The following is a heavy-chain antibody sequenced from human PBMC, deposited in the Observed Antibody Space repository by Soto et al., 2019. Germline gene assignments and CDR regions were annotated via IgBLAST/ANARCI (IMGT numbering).Heavy chain of an antibody. Sequence: GGSLRLSCAASGFTFSDYYMSWIRQAPGRGLEWVSYITSSDTAMYYADSVKGRFTISRDNAKNSLYLQMNSLRAEDTAVYYCARGSLLARGNAFDIWGQGTMVTVSS. CDR3: ARGSLLARGNAFDI. V-gene: IGHV3-11*01. CDR2: ITSSDTAM. J-gene: IGHJ3*02. CDR1: GFTFSDYY. D-gene: IGHD2-8*02.